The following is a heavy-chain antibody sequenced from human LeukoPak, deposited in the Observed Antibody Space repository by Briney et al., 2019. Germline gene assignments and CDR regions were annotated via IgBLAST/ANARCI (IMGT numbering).Heavy chain of an antibody. CDR2: MNPNSGNT. D-gene: IGHD1-26*01. CDR3: ARAGRRIGTDHLGY. Sequence: GSVKVSCKASGYTFTSYDINWVRQATGQGREWMGWMNPNSGNTGYAQKFQGRVTMTRNTSISTAYMELSSLRSEDTAVYYCARAGRRIGTDHLGYWGQGTLVTVSS. V-gene: IGHV1-8*01. CDR1: GYTFTSYD. J-gene: IGHJ4*02.